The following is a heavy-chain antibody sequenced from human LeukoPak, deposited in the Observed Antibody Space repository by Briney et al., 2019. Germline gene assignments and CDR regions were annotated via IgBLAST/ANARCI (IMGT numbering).Heavy chain of an antibody. CDR2: TYYRSNWYN. Sequence: SQTLSLTCAVSGDSDLSNSYWNWIRQSPSRGLEWLGRTYYRSNWYNDYGVSVKSRININPDTSKNLFSLQLSSVTPEDTAVYYCVRGGQGDGHSADEGFDIWGQGTMVTVS. CDR1: GDSDLSNSY. V-gene: IGHV6-1*01. D-gene: IGHD5-18*01. J-gene: IGHJ3*02. CDR3: VRGGQGDGHSADEGFDI.